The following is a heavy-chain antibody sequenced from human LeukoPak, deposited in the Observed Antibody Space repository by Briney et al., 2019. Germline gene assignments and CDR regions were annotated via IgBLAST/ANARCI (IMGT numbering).Heavy chain of an antibody. CDR3: ARDNELRLSIAARPGDY. D-gene: IGHD6-6*01. J-gene: IGHJ4*02. CDR1: GFTFSSYG. Sequence: GGSLRLSCAASGFTFSSYGMHWVGQAPGKGLEWVAVIWYDGSNKYYADSVKGRFTISRDNSKNTLYLQMNSLRAEDTAVYYCARDNELRLSIAARPGDYWGQGTLVTVSS. CDR2: IWYDGSNK. V-gene: IGHV3-33*01.